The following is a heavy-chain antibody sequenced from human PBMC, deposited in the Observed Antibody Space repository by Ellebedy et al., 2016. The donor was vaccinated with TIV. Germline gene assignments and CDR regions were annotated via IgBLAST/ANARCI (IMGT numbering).Heavy chain of an antibody. J-gene: IGHJ4*02. CDR2: ISTYNGNT. D-gene: IGHD6-13*01. V-gene: IGHV1-18*04. CDR1: GYTFTGYG. Sequence: AASVKVSCKASGYTFTGYGICWVRQAPGQGLEWMGWISTYNGNTNFAQKVQGRVTMTTDTSTSTAYMELSRLRSDDTAVYYCARDRVSDDWGQGTLVTVSS. CDR3: ARDRVSDD.